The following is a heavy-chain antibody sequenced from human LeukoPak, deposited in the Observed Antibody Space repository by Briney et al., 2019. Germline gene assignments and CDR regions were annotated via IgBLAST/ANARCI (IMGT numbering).Heavy chain of an antibody. CDR3: TRPYYDFWSGYADNWFDP. Sequence: GASVKVSCKASGYTFTGHYMHWVRQAPGQGLEWMGWINPNSGGTNNAQKFQGGLTMTRDTSISTAYMELSRLRSDDTAVYYCTRPYYDFWSGYADNWFDPWGQGTLVTVSS. J-gene: IGHJ5*02. D-gene: IGHD3-3*01. CDR2: INPNSGGT. CDR1: GYTFTGHY. V-gene: IGHV1-2*02.